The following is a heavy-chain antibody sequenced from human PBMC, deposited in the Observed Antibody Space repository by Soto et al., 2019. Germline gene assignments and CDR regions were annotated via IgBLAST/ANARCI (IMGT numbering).Heavy chain of an antibody. CDR2: IYSDGST. D-gene: IGHD3-9*01. CDR3: ATLTKYDILTGFYPC. Sequence: HPGGSLRLACAASGFTVNSNYMSWVRQAPGKGLEWVSVIYSDGSTYYADSVKGRFIISRDNSNNTLYFQMNSLRAEDTAVYYCATLTKYDILTGFYPCWGQGT. J-gene: IGHJ4*02. CDR1: GFTVNSNY. V-gene: IGHV3-66*01.